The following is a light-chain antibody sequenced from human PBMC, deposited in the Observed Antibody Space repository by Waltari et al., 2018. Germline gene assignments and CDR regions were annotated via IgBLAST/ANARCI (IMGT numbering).Light chain of an antibody. CDR3: QTGGHGTWV. V-gene: IGLV4-69*01. Sequence: QLVLTQSPSASASLGASVKLTCTLSSWHSSNVIAWHQQQPEKGPRYLMKVNIDGSHSKGDEIPDRFSGSSSGAERYLTISSLQSEDEADYYCQTGGHGTWVFGGGTKLTVL. CDR2: VNIDGSH. CDR1: SWHSSNV. J-gene: IGLJ3*02.